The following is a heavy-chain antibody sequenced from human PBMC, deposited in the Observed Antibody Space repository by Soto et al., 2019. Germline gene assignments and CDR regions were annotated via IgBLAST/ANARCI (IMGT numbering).Heavy chain of an antibody. CDR1: GFTFRNHV. CDR3: VNDRGLVGAPWDAFDI. D-gene: IGHD1-26*01. J-gene: IGHJ3*02. Sequence: EVQLLESGGGLVQPGGSLRLSCAASGFTFRNHVMNWVRQAPGKGLECVSLISGSGGRTHYADSVKGRFTIFRDNSKNTLYLQINRLRGEDTAVYYCVNDRGLVGAPWDAFDIWGQGTMVTVSS. V-gene: IGHV3-23*01. CDR2: ISGSGGRT.